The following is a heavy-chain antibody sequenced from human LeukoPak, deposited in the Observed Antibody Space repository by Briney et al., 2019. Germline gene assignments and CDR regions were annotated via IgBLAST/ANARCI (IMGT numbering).Heavy chain of an antibody. CDR2: IIPIFGTA. Sequence: SVKVSCRASGGTFSSYAIIWVRQAPGQGLERMGGIIPIFGTANYAQKFQGRVTITTDESTSTAYMELSSLRSEDTAVYYCATSMVRGVNNWFDPWGQGTLVTVSS. CDR3: ATSMVRGVNNWFDP. D-gene: IGHD3-10*01. V-gene: IGHV1-69*05. CDR1: GGTFSSYA. J-gene: IGHJ5*02.